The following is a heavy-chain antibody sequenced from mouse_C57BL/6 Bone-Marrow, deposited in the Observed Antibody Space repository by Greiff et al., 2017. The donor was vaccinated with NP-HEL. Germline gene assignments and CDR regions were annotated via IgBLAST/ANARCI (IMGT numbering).Heavy chain of an antibody. D-gene: IGHD1-1*01. CDR1: GFNIKDYY. V-gene: IGHV14-1*01. CDR3: TTVTTVVAPYAMDY. J-gene: IGHJ4*01. CDR2: IDPGDGDT. Sequence: VQLQQSGAELVRPGASVKLSCTASGFNIKDYYMHWVKQRPEQGLEWIGRIDPGDGDTEYAPKFQGKATMTADTSSNTAYLQLSSMTSEDTAVYYCTTVTTVVAPYAMDYWGQGTSVTVSS.